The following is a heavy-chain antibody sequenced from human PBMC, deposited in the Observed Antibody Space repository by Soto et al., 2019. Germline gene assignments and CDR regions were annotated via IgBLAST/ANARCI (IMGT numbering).Heavy chain of an antibody. Sequence: GGSLRLSCAASGFTFISYAMSWVRQAPGKGLEWVSAISGSGGSTYYADSVKGRFTISRDNSKNTLYLQMNSLRAEDMAVYYCAKDVRADYGSFDYWGQGTLVTVSS. CDR3: AKDVRADYGSFDY. CDR2: ISGSGGST. CDR1: GFTFISYA. J-gene: IGHJ4*02. D-gene: IGHD4-17*01. V-gene: IGHV3-23*01.